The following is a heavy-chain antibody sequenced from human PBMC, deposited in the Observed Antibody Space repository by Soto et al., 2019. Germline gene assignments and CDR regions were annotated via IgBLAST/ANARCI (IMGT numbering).Heavy chain of an antibody. D-gene: IGHD3-10*01. V-gene: IGHV3-9*01. CDR1: GFIFKNYA. J-gene: IGHJ5*02. CDR3: AKAPVYGSGGWFDL. Sequence: ESQLVESGGGLMQPGRSLRLSCEASGFIFKNYAMVWVRQGPGKGLEWVSSISWNSGNLDYGDSVKGRFTISRDNAKNSLYLQMNSLRTEDTAWYFCAKAPVYGSGGWFDLWGRGTLVTVSS. CDR2: ISWNSGNL.